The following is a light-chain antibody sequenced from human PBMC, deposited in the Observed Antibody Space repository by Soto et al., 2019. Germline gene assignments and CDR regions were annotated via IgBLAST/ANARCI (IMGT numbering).Light chain of an antibody. CDR3: SSYTTSNTRQIV. V-gene: IGLV2-14*01. Sequence: QSVLTQSASWSGSPGQAITISCTGTSSDVGGYTYVSWYQQHPGKAPKFIIYDVSNRPSGVSNRFSGSKSGNTASLTISGLQAEDEADYYCSSYTTSNTRQIVFGTGTKVTVL. J-gene: IGLJ1*01. CDR2: DVS. CDR1: SSDVGGYTY.